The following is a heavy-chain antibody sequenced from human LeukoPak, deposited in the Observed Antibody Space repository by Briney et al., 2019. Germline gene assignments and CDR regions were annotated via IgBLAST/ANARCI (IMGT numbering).Heavy chain of an antibody. J-gene: IGHJ4*02. V-gene: IGHV4-31*03. CDR1: GGSISDGGFY. CDR2: IYYSGNT. D-gene: IGHD3-3*01. CDR3: ARAGYDFPLF. Sequence: SETLSLTCTVSGGSISDGGFYWSWIRQHPEKGLEWIGYIYYSGNTYYNPSLKSRVTISVDTSKNQFSLKLRSVTAADTAVYFCARAGYDFPLFWGQGTLVTVSS.